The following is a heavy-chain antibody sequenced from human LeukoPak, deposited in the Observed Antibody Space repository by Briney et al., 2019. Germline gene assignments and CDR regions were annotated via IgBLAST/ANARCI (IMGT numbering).Heavy chain of an antibody. J-gene: IGHJ5*02. CDR1: GYTFTSYD. D-gene: IGHD6-19*01. Sequence: ASVKVSCKASGYTFTSYDINWVRQATGQGLEWMGWMNPNSGNTGYAQKFQGRVTITRNTSISTAYMELSSLGSEDTAVYYCAREGIAVAGTPNWFDPWGQGTLVTVSS. V-gene: IGHV1-8*03. CDR2: MNPNSGNT. CDR3: AREGIAVAGTPNWFDP.